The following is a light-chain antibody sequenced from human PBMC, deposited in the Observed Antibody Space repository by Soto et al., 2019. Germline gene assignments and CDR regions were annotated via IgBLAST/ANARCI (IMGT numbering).Light chain of an antibody. CDR1: QSVSSY. V-gene: IGKV3-11*01. Sequence: EIVLTQSPATLSLSPGERATLSCRASQSVSSYLAWYQQKPGQAPNLLIYDASNRATGIPARFSGSGSGTDFTLTISSLEPEDFAVYYCQQRSNWPVTFGQGTKVDIK. CDR3: QQRSNWPVT. CDR2: DAS. J-gene: IGKJ1*01.